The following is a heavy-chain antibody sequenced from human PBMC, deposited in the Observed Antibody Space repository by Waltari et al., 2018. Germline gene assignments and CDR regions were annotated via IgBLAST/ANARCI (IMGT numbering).Heavy chain of an antibody. CDR3: VVGGYCSPSICPWDY. Sequence: EVQVVQSGAEVKKPGATVKISCKASGYTFTDFYIHWLQLAPGKGLEWMGRVNTEDGETMYGMNFRDRITMTADTSTNTAYMELSSRRSADTAVYYCVVGGYCSPSICPWDYWGQGTLVTVSS. V-gene: IGHV1-69-2*01. J-gene: IGHJ4*02. CDR1: GYTFTDFY. D-gene: IGHD2-15*01. CDR2: VNTEDGET.